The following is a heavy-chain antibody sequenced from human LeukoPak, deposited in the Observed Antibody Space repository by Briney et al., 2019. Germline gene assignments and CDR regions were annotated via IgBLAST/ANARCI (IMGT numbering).Heavy chain of an antibody. V-gene: IGHV4-39*01. J-gene: IGHJ4*02. CDR3: AASSDSWMVN. CDR1: GGSISSSSYY. Sequence: SETLSLTCTVSGGSISSSSYYWGWIRQPAGKGLEWIGSIYYSGSTYYNPSLKSRVTISVDTSKNQFSLKLSSVTAADTAVYYCAASSDSWMVNWGQGTLVTVSS. CDR2: IYYSGST. D-gene: IGHD6-19*01.